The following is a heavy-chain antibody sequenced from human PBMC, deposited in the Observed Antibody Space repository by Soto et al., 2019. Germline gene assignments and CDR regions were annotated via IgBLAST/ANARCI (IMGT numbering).Heavy chain of an antibody. CDR3: AKDRSMVVVAAPFDY. J-gene: IGHJ4*02. D-gene: IGHD2-15*01. CDR1: GFTFSSYG. V-gene: IGHV3-30*18. Sequence: QVQLVESGGGVVQPGRSLRLSCAASGFTFSSYGMHWVRQAPGKGLEWVAVISYDGSNKYYADSVKGRFTISRDNSKNTVYLQMNSLRAEDTAVYYCAKDRSMVVVAAPFDYLGQVALVTVSS. CDR2: ISYDGSNK.